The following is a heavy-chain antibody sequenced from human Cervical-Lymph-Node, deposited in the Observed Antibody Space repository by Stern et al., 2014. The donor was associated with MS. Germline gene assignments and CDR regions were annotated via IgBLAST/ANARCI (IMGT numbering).Heavy chain of an antibody. CDR3: ARDSGDSSGYYYY. CDR2: IWYDGSNK. J-gene: IGHJ4*02. CDR1: GFTFSSYG. D-gene: IGHD3-22*01. V-gene: IGHV3-33*01. Sequence: QVQLVESGGGVVQPGRSLRLSCAASGFTFSSYGMHWVRQAPGKGLEWVAVIWYDGSNKYYADSVKGRFTISRDNSKNTLYLQMNSLRAEDTAVYYCARDSGDSSGYYYYWGQGTLVTVSS.